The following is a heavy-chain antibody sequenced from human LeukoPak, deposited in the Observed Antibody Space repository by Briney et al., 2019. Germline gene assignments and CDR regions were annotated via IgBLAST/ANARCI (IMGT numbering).Heavy chain of an antibody. CDR3: ARVRYSYAQPYYHYYYYMDV. J-gene: IGHJ6*03. V-gene: IGHV4-4*07. CDR1: GGSISSYY. CDR2: IYTSGST. D-gene: IGHD5-18*01. Sequence: SETLSLTCTVSGGSISSYYWSWIRQPAGKGLEWIGRIYTSGSTNYNPSLKSRVTMSVDTSKNQFSLKLSSVTAADTAVYYCARVRYSYAQPYYHYYYYMDVWGKGTTVTVSS.